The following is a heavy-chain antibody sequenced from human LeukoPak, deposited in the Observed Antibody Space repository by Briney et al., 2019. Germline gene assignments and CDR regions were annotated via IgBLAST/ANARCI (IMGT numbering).Heavy chain of an antibody. V-gene: IGHV1-2*02. Sequence: ASVKVSCKASGYTFTGYYMHWVRQAPGQGLEWMGWINPNSGGTNYAQKFQGRVTMTRDTSISTAYMELSRLRSDDTAVYYCARDRGGHYYDSSGYYPWGQGTLVTVSS. J-gene: IGHJ5*02. D-gene: IGHD3-22*01. CDR3: ARDRGGHYYDSSGYYP. CDR1: GYTFTGYY. CDR2: INPNSGGT.